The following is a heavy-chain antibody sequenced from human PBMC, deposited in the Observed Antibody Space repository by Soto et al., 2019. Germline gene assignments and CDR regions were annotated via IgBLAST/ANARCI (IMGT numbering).Heavy chain of an antibody. Sequence: EVQLVESGGGLVKPGGSLRLSCAASGFTFSNAWMSWVRQAPGKGLEWVGRIKSKTDGGTTDYAAPVKGRFTISRDDSTNTLYLQMNSLKTEDTAVYYCTTHQRSYDFWSGYFRYYGMDVWGQGTTVTVSS. J-gene: IGHJ6*02. CDR2: IKSKTDGGTT. CDR3: TTHQRSYDFWSGYFRYYGMDV. V-gene: IGHV3-15*01. CDR1: GFTFSNAW. D-gene: IGHD3-3*01.